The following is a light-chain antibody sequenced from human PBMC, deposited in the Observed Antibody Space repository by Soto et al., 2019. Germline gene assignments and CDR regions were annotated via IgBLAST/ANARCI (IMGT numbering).Light chain of an antibody. CDR1: QTIHSR. V-gene: IGKV1-5*01. CDR3: QQYQTFSRET. J-gene: IGKJ2*01. CDR2: HAS. Sequence: DYQMTQSPSALSASVGDRVSITCRTSQTIHSRLAWYQQKPGKAPKLLIYHASSLEGGVPSRFSGSGSRTDFTLTISGLQPDDSATYDCQQYQTFSRETFGQGPKLEI.